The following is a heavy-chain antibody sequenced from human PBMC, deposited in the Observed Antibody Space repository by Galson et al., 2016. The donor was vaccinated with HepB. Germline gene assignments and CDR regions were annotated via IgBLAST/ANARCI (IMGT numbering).Heavy chain of an antibody. CDR3: ARPRGYYGSGSYYRPYYYYGMDV. Sequence: SVKVSCKASGGTFSSYAISWVRQAPGQGLEWMGGIIPTFGTANYAQKFQGRVTITADESTSTAYMELSSLRSEDTAVYYCARPRGYYGSGSYYRPYYYYGMDVWGQGTTVTVSS. CDR1: GGTFSSYA. V-gene: IGHV1-69*13. CDR2: IIPTFGTA. D-gene: IGHD3-10*01. J-gene: IGHJ6*02.